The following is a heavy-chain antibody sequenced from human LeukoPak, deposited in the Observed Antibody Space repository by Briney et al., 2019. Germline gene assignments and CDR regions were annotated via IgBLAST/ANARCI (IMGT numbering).Heavy chain of an antibody. CDR2: ISSNSRTI. CDR3: ARADYYGSKSRMDV. V-gene: IGHV3-11*01. Sequence: GGSLRLSCAASGFTLSDYYMTWIRQAPGKGLEWLSYISSNSRTIHYAGSVKGRFTISRDNAKNSLDLQMNSLRAEDTAVYYCARADYYGSKSRMDVWGKGTTVTVSS. CDR1: GFTLSDYY. J-gene: IGHJ6*03. D-gene: IGHD3-10*01.